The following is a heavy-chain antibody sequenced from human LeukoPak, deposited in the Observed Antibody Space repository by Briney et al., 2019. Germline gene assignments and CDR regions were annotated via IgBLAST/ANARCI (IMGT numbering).Heavy chain of an antibody. J-gene: IGHJ4*02. CDR2: IKQDGSEK. CDR3: ARYRGDGWLQFLDY. CDR1: GFTFSSYA. Sequence: PGGSLRLSCAASGFTFSSYAMSWVRQAPGKGLEWVANIKQDGSEKYYVDSVKGRFTISRDNAKNSLYLQMNSLRAEDTAVYYCARYRGDGWLQFLDYWGQGTLVTVSS. D-gene: IGHD5-24*01. V-gene: IGHV3-7*01.